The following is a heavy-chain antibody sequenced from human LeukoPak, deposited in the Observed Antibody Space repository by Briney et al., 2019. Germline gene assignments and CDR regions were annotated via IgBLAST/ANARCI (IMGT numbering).Heavy chain of an antibody. V-gene: IGHV4-39*01. CDR3: ARHYVDTAMGLSAYRLDYFDY. D-gene: IGHD5-18*01. CDR2: IYYSGST. CDR1: GGSISSSSYY. J-gene: IGHJ4*02. Sequence: SETLSLTCTVSGGSISSSSYYWGWIRQPPGKGLEWMGSIYYSGSTYYNPSLKSRVTISVDTSKNQFSQKLSSVTAADTAVYYCARHYVDTAMGLSAYRLDYFDYWGQGTLVTASS.